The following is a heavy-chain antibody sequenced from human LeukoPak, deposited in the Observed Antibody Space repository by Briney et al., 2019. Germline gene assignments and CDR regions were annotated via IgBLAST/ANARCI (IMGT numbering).Heavy chain of an antibody. J-gene: IGHJ4*02. Sequence: SETLSLTCTVSGGSISSSSYYWGWIRQPPGKGLEWIGSIYYSGSTYYNPSLKSRVTISVDTSKNQFSLKLSSVTAADTAVYYCARAGSILTGYYTFDYWGQGTLVTVSS. CDR1: GGSISSSSYY. CDR2: IYYSGST. V-gene: IGHV4-39*07. CDR3: ARAGSILTGYYTFDY. D-gene: IGHD3-9*01.